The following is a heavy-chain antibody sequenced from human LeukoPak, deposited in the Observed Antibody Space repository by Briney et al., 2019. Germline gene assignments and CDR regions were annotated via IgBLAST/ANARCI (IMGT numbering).Heavy chain of an antibody. Sequence: QTGGSLRLSCAASGFTFNNYAMNWVRQAPGKGLEWVSAISGSGGSTYYADSVKGRFTISRDNSKNTLYLQMNSLRAEDTAVYYCAKSGQRVLMVYAIDPLTREHDYWGQGTLVTVSS. CDR1: GFTFNNYA. J-gene: IGHJ4*02. V-gene: IGHV3-23*01. CDR2: ISGSGGST. CDR3: AKSGQRVLMVYAIDPLTREHDY. D-gene: IGHD2-8*01.